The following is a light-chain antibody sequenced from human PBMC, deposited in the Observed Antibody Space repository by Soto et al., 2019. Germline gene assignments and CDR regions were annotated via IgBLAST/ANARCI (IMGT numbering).Light chain of an antibody. CDR1: SSNIGNNF. CDR3: GPWDSRLNTYV. CDR2: DND. V-gene: IGLV1-51*01. J-gene: IGLJ1*01. Sequence: QSVLTQPPSVSAAPGQKVTISCSGSSSNIGNNFVSWYQQLPGTAPKLLIFDNDKRPSEIPVRFSGSKSGTSATLGITGLQTGDEADYFCGPWDSRLNTYVFGTGTKVTVL.